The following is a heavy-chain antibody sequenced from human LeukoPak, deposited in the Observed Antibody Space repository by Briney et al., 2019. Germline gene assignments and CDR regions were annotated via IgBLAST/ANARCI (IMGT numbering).Heavy chain of an antibody. CDR3: TCLYPTRAPDDWSDRGDRKWFDP. J-gene: IGHJ5*02. D-gene: IGHD3-9*01. CDR1: GFLFGSYV. CDR2: ISYDGSKT. Sequence: GGSMRLSCEGSGFLFGSYVMHWVRQAPGKGLEWVAIISYDGSKTDYVDSVKGRFIVSRDNSKNTVYLEMKSLTGGDTAVYFCTCLYPTRAPDDWSDRGDRKWFDPSGQGT. V-gene: IGHV3-30-3*01.